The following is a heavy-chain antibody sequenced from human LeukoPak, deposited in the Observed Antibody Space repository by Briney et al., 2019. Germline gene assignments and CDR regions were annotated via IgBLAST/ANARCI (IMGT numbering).Heavy chain of an antibody. V-gene: IGHV3-20*04. D-gene: IGHD2-2*01. CDR2: INWNGGST. J-gene: IGHJ4*02. CDR1: GFTFDDYG. CDR3: AKYKNGYCGSTSCYFLSD. Sequence: GGSLRLSCAASGFTFDDYGMSWVRQAPGKGLEWVSGINWNGGSTGYADSVKGRFTISRDNSKNTLYLQMNSLRAEDTAVYYCAKYKNGYCGSTSCYFLSDWGQGTLVTVSS.